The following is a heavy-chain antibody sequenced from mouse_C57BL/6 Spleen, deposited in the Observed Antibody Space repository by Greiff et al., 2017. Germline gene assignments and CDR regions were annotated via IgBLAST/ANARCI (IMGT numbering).Heavy chain of an antibody. Sequence: QVQLQQSGAELAKPGASVKLSCKASGYTFTSYWMHWVKQRPGQGLEWIGYINPSSGYTKYNQKFKDKATLTADTSSSTAYMQLSSLTSGDSAVDDCARRMWDYYAMDYWGQGTSVTVSS. J-gene: IGHJ4*01. CDR3: ARRMWDYYAMDY. V-gene: IGHV1-7*01. D-gene: IGHD4-1*01. CDR1: GYTFTSYW. CDR2: INPSSGYT.